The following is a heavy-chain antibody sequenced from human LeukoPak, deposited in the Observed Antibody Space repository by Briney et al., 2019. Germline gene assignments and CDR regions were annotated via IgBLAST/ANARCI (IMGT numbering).Heavy chain of an antibody. V-gene: IGHV3-48*03. J-gene: IGHJ4*02. CDR2: ISSSGSTI. Sequence: GGSLGLSCAASGFTFSSYEMNWVRQAPGKGLEWVSYISSSGSTIYYADSVKGRFTISRDNAKNSLYLQMNSLRAEDTAAYYCAIHLFDPLNYWGQGTLVTVSS. CDR3: AIHLFDPLNY. CDR1: GFTFSSYE. D-gene: IGHD3-9*01.